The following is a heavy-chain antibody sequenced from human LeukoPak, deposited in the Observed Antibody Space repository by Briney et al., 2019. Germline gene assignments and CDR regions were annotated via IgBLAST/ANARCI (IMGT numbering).Heavy chain of an antibody. CDR1: GFTVSSNY. CDR2: IYSGGST. V-gene: IGHV3-53*01. D-gene: IGHD1-26*01. CDR3: ARGGSYLSAFDI. J-gene: IGHJ3*02. Sequence: GGSLRLSCAASGFTVSSNYMSWVRQAPGKGLEWVSIIYSGGSTFYADSVKGRFTISRDNSKNTLYLQMNSLRAEDTAVYYRARGGSYLSAFDIWGQGTVVTVSS.